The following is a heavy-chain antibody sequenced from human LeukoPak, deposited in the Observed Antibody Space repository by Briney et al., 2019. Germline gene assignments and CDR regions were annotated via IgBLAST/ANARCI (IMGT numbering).Heavy chain of an antibody. Sequence: ASVKVSCKSSGYTFNSYGITWVRQAPGQGLEWMGWIHTYNGHTNYAQKLQGRVTMTTDTSTSTAYMELRSLRSDDTAVYYCARDGGSTVDYWGQGTLVTVSS. J-gene: IGHJ4*02. D-gene: IGHD1-26*01. CDR2: IHTYNGHT. CDR3: ARDGGSTVDY. CDR1: GYTFNSYG. V-gene: IGHV1-18*01.